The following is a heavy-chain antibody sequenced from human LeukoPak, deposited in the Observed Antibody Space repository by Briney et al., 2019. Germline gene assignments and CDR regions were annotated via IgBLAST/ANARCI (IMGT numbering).Heavy chain of an antibody. CDR3: ARGPEYGDFSLFDY. CDR2: INHSGST. J-gene: IGHJ4*02. V-gene: IGHV4-34*01. CDR1: GGSFSGYY. D-gene: IGHD4-17*01. Sequence: PSETLSLTCAVYGGSFSGYYWSWIRQPPGKGLEWIGEINHSGSTNYNPSLKSRVTISVDTSKNQFSLKLSSMTAADTAVYYCARGPEYGDFSLFDYWGQGTLVTVSS.